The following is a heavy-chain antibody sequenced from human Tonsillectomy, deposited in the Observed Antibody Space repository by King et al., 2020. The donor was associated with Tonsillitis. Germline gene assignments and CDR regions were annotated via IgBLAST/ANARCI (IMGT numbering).Heavy chain of an antibody. Sequence: VQLQQWGAGLLKPSETLSLTCAVYGGSFSDHFWSWIRQPPGKRLGWIGEIDHSGSTNYNPSLQDRVTIYLDTSKNHFSLKLNSVTAADTAVYYCARESGGYFDYWGQGTLVTVSS. CDR1: GGSFSDHF. CDR3: ARESGGYFDY. D-gene: IGHD3-10*01. J-gene: IGHJ4*02. V-gene: IGHV4-34*01. CDR2: IDHSGST.